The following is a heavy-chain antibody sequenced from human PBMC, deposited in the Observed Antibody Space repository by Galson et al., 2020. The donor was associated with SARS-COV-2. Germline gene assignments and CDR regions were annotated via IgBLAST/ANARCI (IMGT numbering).Heavy chain of an antibody. CDR2: IQNSGVTNFNP. V-gene: IGHV4-59*01. Sequence: SETLSLTCTVSGGSISTYYWSWIRQPPGKGLEWIGSIQNSGVTNFNPNYNPSLKGRATISVDTSRNHISLKVISVTAADTAIYYCAKEPRLPAATRGVFDPWGQGTLVTVSS. CDR1: GGSISTYY. D-gene: IGHD2-15*01. CDR3: AKEPRLPAATRGVFDP. J-gene: IGHJ5*02.